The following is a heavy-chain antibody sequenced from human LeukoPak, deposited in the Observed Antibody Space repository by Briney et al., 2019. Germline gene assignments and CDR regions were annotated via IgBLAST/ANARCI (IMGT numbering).Heavy chain of an antibody. J-gene: IGHJ4*02. Sequence: GGSLRLSSAASGFTVSSNYMSWVRQGPGKGLDCVSDIYSGGSTYYADSVRGRFTISRDNTKKSLSLQLNSLRDADTAVYYCARAILYPYYFDYWGQGTLVTVSS. D-gene: IGHD2-8*01. V-gene: IGHV3-66*01. CDR2: IYSGGST. CDR1: GFTVSSNY. CDR3: ARAILYPYYFDY.